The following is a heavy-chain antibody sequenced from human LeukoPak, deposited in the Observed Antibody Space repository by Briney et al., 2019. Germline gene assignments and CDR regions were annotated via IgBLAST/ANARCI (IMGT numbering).Heavy chain of an antibody. Sequence: ASVKVSCKASGGTFRLYAISWVRQAPGQGLAWMGGIINISGTANYAVKFQGRVTMTRDTSISTVDMELSRLRSDDTAVYYCARATPFSYGGIDEYYLEYFHHWGRGTLVTVSS. D-gene: IGHD4-23*01. CDR2: IINISGTA. CDR3: ARATPFSYGGIDEYYLEYFHH. V-gene: IGHV1-69*05. J-gene: IGHJ1*01. CDR1: GGTFRLYA.